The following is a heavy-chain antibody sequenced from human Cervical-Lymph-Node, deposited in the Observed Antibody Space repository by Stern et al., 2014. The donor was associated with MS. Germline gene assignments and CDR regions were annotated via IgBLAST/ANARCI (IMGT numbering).Heavy chain of an antibody. D-gene: IGHD6-19*01. CDR3: ATDPASAVENWFDP. CDR1: GYSLTEVS. V-gene: IGHV1-24*01. J-gene: IGHJ5*02. Sequence: VQLEESGAEVKKPGASVKVSCKISGYSLTEVSMHWVRQAPGKGLEWMGGFDPEDGETIYAQRFQGRVTMTEDKSTDTIYMELSSLRSDDTAVYYCATDPASAVENWFDPWGQGTLVTVSS. CDR2: FDPEDGET.